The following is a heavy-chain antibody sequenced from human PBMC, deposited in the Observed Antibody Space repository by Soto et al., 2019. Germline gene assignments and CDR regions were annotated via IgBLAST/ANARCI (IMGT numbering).Heavy chain of an antibody. CDR2: IYRTGST. D-gene: IGHD1-7*01. CDR3: ASRDPGTSVDY. V-gene: IGHV4-4*02. CDR1: GGSFTSNNW. J-gene: IGHJ4*02. Sequence: QVQLQESGPGLVKPSGTLSLTCAVSGGSFTSNNWWTWVRQPPGQGLEWIGEIYRTGSTNYNPSLKSRVTISLDKSENQFSLKVTSLTAADVAVYYCASRDPGTSVDYWGQGTLVTVSS.